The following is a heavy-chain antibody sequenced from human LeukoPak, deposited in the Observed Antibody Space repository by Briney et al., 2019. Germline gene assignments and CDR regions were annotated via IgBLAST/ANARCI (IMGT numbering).Heavy chain of an antibody. CDR1: GFTFSDYY. Sequence: GGSLRLPCAASGFTFSDYYMSWIRQAPGKGLEWVSYISSSGSTIYYADSVKGRFTISRDNAKNSLYLQMNSLRAEDTAVYYCARAGFVGGYDWGGFDYWGQGTLVTVSS. J-gene: IGHJ4*02. D-gene: IGHD5-12*01. CDR3: ARAGFVGGYDWGGFDY. V-gene: IGHV3-11*01. CDR2: ISSSGSTI.